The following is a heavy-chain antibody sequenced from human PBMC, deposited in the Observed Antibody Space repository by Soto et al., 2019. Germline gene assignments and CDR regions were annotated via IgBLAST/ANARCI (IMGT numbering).Heavy chain of an antibody. CDR2: IYPGDSDT. CDR1: GYSFTSYW. CDR3: ARLRDSSSSYAMDV. V-gene: IGHV5-51*01. J-gene: IGHJ6*02. D-gene: IGHD6-6*01. Sequence: PGESLKISCKGSGYSFTSYWIGWVRQMPGKGLEWMGIIYPGDSDTRYSPSFQGQVTISADKSISTAYLQCSSLKTSDTAMYYCARLRDSSSSYAMDVSGQGTTVTVSS.